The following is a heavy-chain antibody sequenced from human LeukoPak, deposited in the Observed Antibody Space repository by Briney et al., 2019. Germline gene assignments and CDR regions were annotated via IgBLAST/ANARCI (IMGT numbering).Heavy chain of an antibody. CDR1: GFTFSDYA. CDR3: AREVGTPQAFDI. J-gene: IGHJ3*02. D-gene: IGHD1-26*01. Sequence: GGSLRLSYVGSGFTFSDYAIHWVRQAPGKGLEWVSYINSRSSTIYYADSVRGRFTISRDNAKNSLYLQMNSLKAEDTAIYYCAREVGTPQAFDIWGQGSMVTVSS. CDR2: INSRSSTI. V-gene: IGHV3-48*01.